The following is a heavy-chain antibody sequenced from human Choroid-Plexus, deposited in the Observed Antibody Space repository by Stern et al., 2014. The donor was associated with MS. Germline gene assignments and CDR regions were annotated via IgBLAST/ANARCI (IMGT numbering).Heavy chain of an antibody. CDR3: FRCPGEWNSPEFFPH. J-gene: IGHJ1*01. CDR2: IAQEGSSQ. V-gene: IGHV3-30*09. Sequence: QVQLVESGGGVVQPGKSLRLSCAASGFTFKNYPMHWVRQAPGKGLEWVAGIAQEGSSQYYADSVKDLFAISRDNSKNTLYMQTDSLRAVDPAIYAGFRCPGEWNSPEFFPHWGQGALVTVSS. D-gene: IGHD1/OR15-1a*01. CDR1: GFTFKNYP.